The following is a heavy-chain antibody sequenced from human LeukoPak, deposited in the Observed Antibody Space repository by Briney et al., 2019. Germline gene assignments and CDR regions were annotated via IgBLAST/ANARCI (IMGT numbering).Heavy chain of an antibody. V-gene: IGHV1-69*05. Sequence: GASVEASCKASGGTFSSYAVSWVRQAPGQGLEWIGGIIPIFATPDYAQKFRGRVSITTDESTSTAYMELSSLRSEDTALYYCARGPLYYDLSTGYPPSEMYYFDYWGQGTLVTVSS. CDR2: IIPIFATP. CDR1: GGTFSSYA. CDR3: ARGPLYYDLSTGYPPSEMYYFDY. D-gene: IGHD3-9*01. J-gene: IGHJ4*02.